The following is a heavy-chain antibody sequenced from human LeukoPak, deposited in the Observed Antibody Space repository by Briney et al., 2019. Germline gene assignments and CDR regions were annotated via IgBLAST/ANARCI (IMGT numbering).Heavy chain of an antibody. CDR1: GFSFSSYW. CDR3: ARDQTQAGPTTVDH. D-gene: IGHD1-14*01. Sequence: PGGSLRLSCVASGFSFSSYWMHWVRHAPGKGLVWVSRISSGGSDTKYVDSVKGRFTISRDSSKNTLHLEMNSLRVEDTAVYYCARDQTQAGPTTVDHWGQGTQVTVSS. CDR2: ISSGGSDT. J-gene: IGHJ4*02. V-gene: IGHV3-74*01.